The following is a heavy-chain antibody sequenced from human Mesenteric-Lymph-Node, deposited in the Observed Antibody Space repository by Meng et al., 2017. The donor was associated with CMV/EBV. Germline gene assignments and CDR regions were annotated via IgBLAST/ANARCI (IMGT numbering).Heavy chain of an antibody. CDR2: IHHSGGT. D-gene: IGHD2-21*02. CDR1: GGSFRGYY. J-gene: IGHJ4*02. CDR3: ARANVVVTSSAFDY. V-gene: IGHV4-34*01. Sequence: AVDGGSFRGYYWTWIRQPPGKGLEWIREIHHSGGTKYNPSLKSRVTISVDTSKNQLSLKVKSVTAADTAVYYCARANVVVTSSAFDYWGQGSLVTVSS.